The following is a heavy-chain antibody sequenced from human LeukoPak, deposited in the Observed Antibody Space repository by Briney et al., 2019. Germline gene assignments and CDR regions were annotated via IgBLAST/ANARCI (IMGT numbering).Heavy chain of an antibody. D-gene: IGHD5-12*01. CDR2: IYYSGST. CDR3: ARGLLNSGLHPFDY. V-gene: IGHV4-59*01. Sequence: PSETLSLICTVSGGSISSYYWSWIRQPPGKGLEWIGYIYYSGSTNYNPSLKSRVTISVDTSKNQFSLKLSSVTAADTAVYYCARGLLNSGLHPFDYWGQGTLVTVSS. CDR1: GGSISSYY. J-gene: IGHJ4*02.